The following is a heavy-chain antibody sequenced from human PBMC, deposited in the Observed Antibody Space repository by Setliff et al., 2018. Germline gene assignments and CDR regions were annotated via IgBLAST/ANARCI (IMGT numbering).Heavy chain of an antibody. V-gene: IGHV3-11*04. J-gene: IGHJ4*02. D-gene: IGHD3-16*01. CDR2: ISRGGNTI. CDR3: ARDFGSHFFDY. Sequence: VSDYYMNWIRQAPGKGLEWVSYISRGGNTIYYADSVKGRFTISRDNAKNSLYLQMNSLRAEDTAVYYCARDFGSHFFDYWGQGTLVTVSS. CDR1: VSDYY.